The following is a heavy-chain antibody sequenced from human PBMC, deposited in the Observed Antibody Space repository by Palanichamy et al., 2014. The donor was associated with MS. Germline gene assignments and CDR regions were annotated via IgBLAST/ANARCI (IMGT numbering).Heavy chain of an antibody. CDR3: AKDRDYSEGLNI. J-gene: IGHJ3*02. CDR1: GFTFDDYA. V-gene: IGHV3-9*01. D-gene: IGHD2-15*01. CDR2: ISWNSGSI. Sequence: EVQLVESGGGLVRPGRSLRLSCAASGFTFDDYAMHWVRQAPGKGLEWVSGISWNSGSIGYADSVKGRFTISRDNAKNSLYLQMNSLRAEDTALYYCAKDRDYSEGLNIWGQGTMVTVSS.